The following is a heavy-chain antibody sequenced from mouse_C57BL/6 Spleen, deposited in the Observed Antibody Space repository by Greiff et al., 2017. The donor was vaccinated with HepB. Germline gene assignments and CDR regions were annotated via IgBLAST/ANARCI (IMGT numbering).Heavy chain of an antibody. Sequence: VQLQQPGAELVKPGASVKLSCKASGYTFTSYWMHWVKQRPGQGLEWIGMIHPNSGSTNYNEKFKSKATLTVDKSSSTAYTQLSSLTSEDSAVYYCAPYDYGTWFAYWGQGTLVTVSA. CDR2: IHPNSGST. CDR1: GYTFTSYW. J-gene: IGHJ3*01. V-gene: IGHV1-64*01. CDR3: APYDYGTWFAY. D-gene: IGHD2-4*01.